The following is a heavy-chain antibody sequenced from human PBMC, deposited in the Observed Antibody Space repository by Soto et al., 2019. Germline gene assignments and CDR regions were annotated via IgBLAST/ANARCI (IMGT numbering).Heavy chain of an antibody. CDR3: RGVYDSSGVYFQH. CDR2: ISGSGDTT. Sequence: HPGGSLRLSCAASGFTFSTYTVSWVRQAPGKGLEWVSSISGSGDTTSYADSVKGQFSISRDNSKNTLYLQMNSLRAEDTAVYYCRGVYDSSGVYFQHWGQGTLVTVSS. J-gene: IGHJ1*01. CDR1: GFTFSTYT. D-gene: IGHD3-22*01. V-gene: IGHV3-23*01.